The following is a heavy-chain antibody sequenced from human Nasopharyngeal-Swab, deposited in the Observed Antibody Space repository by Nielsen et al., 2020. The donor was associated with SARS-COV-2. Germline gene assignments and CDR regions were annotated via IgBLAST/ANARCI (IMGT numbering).Heavy chain of an antibody. CDR1: GGSISSSSYY. CDR2: IYTSGST. CDR3: ARSPPIDPYYYYYMDV. V-gene: IGHV4-61*02. J-gene: IGHJ6*03. Sequence: LRLSCTVSGGSISSSSYYWGWIRQPAGKGLEWIGRIYTSGSTNYNPSLKSRVTISVDTSKNQFSLKLRSVTAADTAVYYCARSPPIDPYYYYYMDVWGKGTTVTVSS.